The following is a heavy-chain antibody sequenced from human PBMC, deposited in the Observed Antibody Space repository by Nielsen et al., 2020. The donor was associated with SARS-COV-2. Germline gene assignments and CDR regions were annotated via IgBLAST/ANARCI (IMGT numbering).Heavy chain of an antibody. CDR2: IKQDGSEK. CDR1: GFTFSSYW. Sequence: GESLKISCAASGFTFSSYWMSWVRQAPGKGLEWVANIKQDGSEKYYVDSVKGRFTISRDNAKNSLYLQMNSLRAEDTAVYYCARVLGYDFWSGYPQYGMDVWGQGTTVTVSS. V-gene: IGHV3-7*03. J-gene: IGHJ6*02. CDR3: ARVLGYDFWSGYPQYGMDV. D-gene: IGHD3-3*01.